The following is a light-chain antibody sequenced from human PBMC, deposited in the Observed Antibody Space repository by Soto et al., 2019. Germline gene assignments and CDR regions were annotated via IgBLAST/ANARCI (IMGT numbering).Light chain of an antibody. CDR2: DAS. V-gene: IGKV3-11*01. CDR3: QQRSNWR. CDR1: QSVSSY. J-gene: IGKJ3*01. Sequence: EIVLTQSPATLSLSPGERATLSCRASQSVSSYLAWYQQKPGQAPRLLIYDASNRATGIPARFSGSGSGTDFTLTISILEPEDFAVYYCQQRSNWRFGPGTKVDIK.